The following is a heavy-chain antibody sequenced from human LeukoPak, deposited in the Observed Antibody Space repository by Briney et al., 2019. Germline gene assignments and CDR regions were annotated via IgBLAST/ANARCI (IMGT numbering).Heavy chain of an antibody. V-gene: IGHV3-48*03. CDR2: IGTSDNSV. D-gene: IGHD2-21*02. J-gene: IGHJ4*02. CDR1: GFTFSSYE. CDR3: ARERTACGGDCLDY. Sequence: GGSLRLSCAASGFTFSSYEMNWVRQAPGKGLEWVSFIGTSDNSVYYADSVKGRFTISRDNAKNSLYLQMNSLRAVDTAVYYCARERTACGGDCLDYWGQGTLVTVSS.